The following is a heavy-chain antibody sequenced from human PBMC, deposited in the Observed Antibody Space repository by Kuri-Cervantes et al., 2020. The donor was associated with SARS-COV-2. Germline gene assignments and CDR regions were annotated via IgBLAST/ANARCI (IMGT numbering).Heavy chain of an antibody. Sequence: GESLKISCAASGFTFSNYWMSWVRQAPGKGLEWVANIKQDGSEKYYVDSVKGRFTISRDNAKNSLYLQMNSLRSDDTAVYYCARGGVVPAATVDYWGQGTLVTVSS. J-gene: IGHJ4*02. CDR1: GFTFSNYW. V-gene: IGHV3-7*03. CDR3: ARGGVVPAATVDY. CDR2: IKQDGSEK. D-gene: IGHD2-2*01.